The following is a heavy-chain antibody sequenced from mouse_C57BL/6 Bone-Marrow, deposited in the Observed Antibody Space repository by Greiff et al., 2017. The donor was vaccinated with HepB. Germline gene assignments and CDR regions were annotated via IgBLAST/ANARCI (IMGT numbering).Heavy chain of an antibody. V-gene: IGHV14-4*01. CDR3: TTDYYGSSYHWYFDV. CDR1: GFNIKDDY. D-gene: IGHD1-1*01. CDR2: IDPENGDT. Sequence: EVKLVESGAELVRPGASVKLSCTASGFNIKDDYMHWVKQRPEQGLEWIGWIDPENGDTEYASKFQGKATITADTSSNTAYLQLSSLTSEDTAVYYCTTDYYGSSYHWYFDVWGTGTTVTVSS. J-gene: IGHJ1*03.